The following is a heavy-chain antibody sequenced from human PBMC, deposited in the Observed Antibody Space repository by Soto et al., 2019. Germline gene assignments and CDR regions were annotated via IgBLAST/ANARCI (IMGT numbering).Heavy chain of an antibody. CDR3: ARDDGGSGWSNDY. Sequence: EVQLVESGGGLVKPGGSLRLSCAASGFTFSSYSMNWVRQAPGKALEWVSSISSSSSYIYYADSVKGRFTISRDNAKNSLYLQMNSLRAEDTAVYYCARDDGGSGWSNDYWGQGTLVTVSS. CDR1: GFTFSSYS. V-gene: IGHV3-21*01. CDR2: ISSSSSYI. J-gene: IGHJ4*02. D-gene: IGHD6-19*01.